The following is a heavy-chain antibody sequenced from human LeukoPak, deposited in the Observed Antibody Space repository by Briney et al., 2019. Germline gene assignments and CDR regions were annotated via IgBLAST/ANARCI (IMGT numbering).Heavy chain of an antibody. CDR2: INHSGST. D-gene: IGHD6-19*01. CDR3: ARGLRYSSGWYGY. Sequence: PSETLSLTCAVYGESFSGYYWSWIRQPPGKGLEWIGEINHSGSTNYNPSLKSRVTISVDTSKNQFSLKLSSVTAADTAVYYCARGLRYSSGWYGYWGQGTLVTVSS. J-gene: IGHJ4*02. CDR1: GESFSGYY. V-gene: IGHV4-34*01.